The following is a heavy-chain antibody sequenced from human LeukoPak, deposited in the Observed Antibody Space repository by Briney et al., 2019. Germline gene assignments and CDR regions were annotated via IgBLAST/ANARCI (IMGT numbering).Heavy chain of an antibody. CDR2: IYYSGTT. J-gene: IGHJ4*02. Sequence: PSETLSVTCADSGDSLCGHNSSSIRQPPGKGPEWIGNIYYSGTTNYNPSLKSRVTISVDTSKNQFSLKLTSVTAADTAVYYCARVGGIPCYGRFWRRGTLVTVSS. CDR1: GDSLCGHN. CDR3: ARVGGIPCYGRF. V-gene: IGHV4-59*11. D-gene: IGHD4-17*01.